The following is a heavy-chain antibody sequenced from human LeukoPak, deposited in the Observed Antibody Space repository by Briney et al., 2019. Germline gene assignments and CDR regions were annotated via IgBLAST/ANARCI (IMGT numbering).Heavy chain of an antibody. J-gene: IGHJ4*02. V-gene: IGHV3-30*04. D-gene: IGHD2-2*01. CDR3: ATPLISISSTTYYNYFEY. Sequence: GGSLRLSCVASGFTFSSYSLHWVRQAPGKGLEWVAVISFDGSHQYFADSVKGRFTISRDNSNNTLHLQMNSLRAEDTAVYYCATPLISISSTTYYNYFEYWGQGALVTVSS. CDR1: GFTFSSYS. CDR2: ISFDGSHQ.